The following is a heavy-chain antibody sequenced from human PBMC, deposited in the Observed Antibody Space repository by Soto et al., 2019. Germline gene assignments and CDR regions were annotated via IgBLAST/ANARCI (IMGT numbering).Heavy chain of an antibody. J-gene: IGHJ4*02. V-gene: IGHV4-61*08. Sequence: KPSETLSLTCSVSGVSVSNSVYYWNWIRQSPGKGLEWIGYMHYRGTTRYNPSLSSRVTMSVDTSKNQFSLKLNSVTAADTAVYYCASLWDVTGWPLDYWGQGALVTVSS. D-gene: IGHD6-19*01. CDR3: ASLWDVTGWPLDY. CDR2: MHYRGTT. CDR1: GVSVSNSVYY.